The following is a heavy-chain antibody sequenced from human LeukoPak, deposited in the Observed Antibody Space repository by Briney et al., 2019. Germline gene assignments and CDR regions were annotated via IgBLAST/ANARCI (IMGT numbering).Heavy chain of an antibody. CDR2: TYYTGNT. J-gene: IGHJ3*02. V-gene: IGHV4-39*01. Sequence: PSETLSLTCTVSGGSTSSNYFWGWIRQPPGKDLEWIGSTYYTGNTYYNPSLKSRVTISADMSKNQFSLKLSSVIAADTAVYYCARGPEYCSGNRCYWNAYDIWGQGTMVTVSS. CDR3: ARGPEYCSGNRCYWNAYDI. CDR1: GGSTSSNYF. D-gene: IGHD2-15*01.